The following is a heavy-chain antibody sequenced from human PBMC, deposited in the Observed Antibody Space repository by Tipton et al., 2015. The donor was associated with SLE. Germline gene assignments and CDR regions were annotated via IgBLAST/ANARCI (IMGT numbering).Heavy chain of an antibody. D-gene: IGHD3-10*01. CDR3: ARDVWGSYYYGSGSSYYYYMDV. CDR1: GGSLSGYY. J-gene: IGHJ6*03. Sequence: TLSLTCTVSGGSLSGYYWSWFRQPAGKGLEWIGRVYSRGSTIYNPSLKSRITLSLDTSKNQFSLKLSSVTAADTALYYCARDVWGSYYYGSGSSYYYYMDVWGKGTTVTVSS. CDR2: VYSRGST. V-gene: IGHV4-4*07.